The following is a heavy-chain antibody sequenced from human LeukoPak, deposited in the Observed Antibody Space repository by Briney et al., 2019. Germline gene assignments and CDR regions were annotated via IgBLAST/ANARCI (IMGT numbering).Heavy chain of an antibody. CDR1: VGSLISGGSY. CDR2: IYYSGST. Sequence: SETLSLTCIVSVGSLISGGSYWSWIRQHPGKGLEWIGYIYYSGSTYYNPSLKSRVTISVDTSKNQFSLKLSSVTAADTAVYYCARGGRFLEWFLWGQGTLVTVSS. V-gene: IGHV4-31*03. J-gene: IGHJ4*02. CDR3: ARGGRFLEWFL. D-gene: IGHD3-3*01.